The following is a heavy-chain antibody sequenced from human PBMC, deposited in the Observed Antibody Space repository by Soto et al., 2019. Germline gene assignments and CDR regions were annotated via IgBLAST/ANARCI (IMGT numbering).Heavy chain of an antibody. V-gene: IGHV4-34*01. D-gene: IGHD1-26*01. J-gene: IGHJ4*02. Sequence: QVQLQQWGAGLLKPSETLSLTCAVYGGSFSGYYWSWIRQPPGKGLEWIGEINHSGSTNYNPSLKSRVTISVVTSKNQFSLKLSSVTAADRAVYYCARVGGSSFDYWGQGTLVTVSS. CDR2: INHSGST. CDR3: ARVGGSSFDY. CDR1: GGSFSGYY.